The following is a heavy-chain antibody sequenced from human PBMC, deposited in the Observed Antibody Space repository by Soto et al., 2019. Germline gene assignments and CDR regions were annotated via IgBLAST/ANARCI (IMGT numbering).Heavy chain of an antibody. CDR2: IWYDGSNK. D-gene: IGHD5-12*01. CDR3: ATRGVEMATIGDY. CDR1: GFTFSSYG. V-gene: IGHV3-33*01. J-gene: IGHJ4*02. Sequence: QVQLVESGGGVVQPGRSLRLSCAASGFTFSSYGMHWVRQAPGKGLEWVAVIWYDGSNKYYADSVKGRFTISRDNSKNTLYLQMNSLRAEDTAVYYCATRGVEMATIGDYWGQGTLVTVSS.